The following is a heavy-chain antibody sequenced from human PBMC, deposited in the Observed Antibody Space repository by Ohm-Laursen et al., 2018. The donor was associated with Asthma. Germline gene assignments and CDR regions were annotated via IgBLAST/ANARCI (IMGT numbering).Heavy chain of an antibody. CDR1: GIALSNAW. D-gene: IGHD1-26*01. CDR2: IRSKAAGGTT. Sequence: GSLRLSCAASGIALSNAWMSWVRQAPGKGLEWVGRIRSKAAGGTTDYAAPVQGRFTISRDDSKNTLYLQMNSLKTEDTAVYYCTTDGSIVGEGFGDYWGQGTLVTVSS. CDR3: TTDGSIVGEGFGDY. J-gene: IGHJ4*02. V-gene: IGHV3-15*01.